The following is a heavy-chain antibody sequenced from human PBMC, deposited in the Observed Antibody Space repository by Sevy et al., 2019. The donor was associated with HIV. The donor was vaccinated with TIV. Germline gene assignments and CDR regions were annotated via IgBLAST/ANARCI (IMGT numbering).Heavy chain of an antibody. D-gene: IGHD6-19*01. V-gene: IGHV1-8*01. CDR1: GYTFTSCD. CDR3: ARAGSGWYDHYFDP. Sequence: ASVKVSCKASGYTFTSCDINWVRQATGQGLEWMGWMNPNSGNTGYAQKFQGRVTMTRNTSISTAYMELRSLRSEDTAMYYCARAGSGWYDHYFDPWGQGTRVTVSS. CDR2: MNPNSGNT. J-gene: IGHJ4*02.